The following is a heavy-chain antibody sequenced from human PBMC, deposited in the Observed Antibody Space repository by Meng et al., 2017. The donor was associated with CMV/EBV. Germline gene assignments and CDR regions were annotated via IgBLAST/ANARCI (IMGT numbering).Heavy chain of an antibody. V-gene: IGHV3-30*02. CDR2: IRYDGNNK. D-gene: IGHD6-13*01. Sequence: YGLTFSSDGMHWVRRAPGKWLEWVAVIRYDGNNKYDADSVKGRFTISRDNSKNTLYLQMNSLRAEDTAVYYCAKEIYSSSGKGVDYWGQGTLVTVSS. J-gene: IGHJ4*02. CDR1: GLTFSSDG. CDR3: AKEIYSSSGKGVDY.